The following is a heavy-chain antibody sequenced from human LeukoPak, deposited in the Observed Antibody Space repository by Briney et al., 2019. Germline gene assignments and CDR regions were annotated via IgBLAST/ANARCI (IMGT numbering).Heavy chain of an antibody. Sequence: SETLSPTCAVYGGSFSGYYWSWIRQPPGKGLEWIGEINHSGSTNYNPSLKIRVTISVDTSKNQFSLKLSSVTAADTAVYYCARGGIGRDCSSTSCYIIDYWGQGTLVTVSS. CDR3: ARGGIGRDCSSTSCYIIDY. V-gene: IGHV4-34*01. CDR1: GGSFSGYY. D-gene: IGHD2-2*02. CDR2: INHSGST. J-gene: IGHJ4*02.